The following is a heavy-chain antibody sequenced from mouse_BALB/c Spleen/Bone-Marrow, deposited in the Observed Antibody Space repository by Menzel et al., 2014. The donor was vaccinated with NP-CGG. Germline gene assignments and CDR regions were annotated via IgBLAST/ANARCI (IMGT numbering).Heavy chain of an antibody. D-gene: IGHD2-14*01. CDR2: IDPANGNT. CDR1: GFNIKDTY. J-gene: IGHJ2*01. Sequence: VHVKQSGAELVKPGASVKLSCTASGFNIKDTYMHWVKQRPEQGLEWIRRIDPANGNTKYDPKFQGKATITADTSSNTAYLQLSSLTSEDTAVYYCARYRLGTYFDYWGQGTTLTVSS. CDR3: ARYRLGTYFDY. V-gene: IGHV14-3*02.